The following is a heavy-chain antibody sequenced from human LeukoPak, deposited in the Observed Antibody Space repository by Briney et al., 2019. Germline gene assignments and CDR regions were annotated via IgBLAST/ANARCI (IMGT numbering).Heavy chain of an antibody. CDR3: ARELGYCSSTSCPRYYYYGMDV. D-gene: IGHD2-2*01. CDR2: IYSGGST. J-gene: IGHJ6*02. Sequence: GGSLRLSCAASGFTVSSNYMSWVRQAPGKGLEWVSVIYSGGSTYYADSVKGRFTISRDNAKNSLYLQMNSLRAEDTAVYYCARELGYCSSTSCPRYYYYGMDVWGQGTTVTVSS. CDR1: GFTVSSNY. V-gene: IGHV3-66*01.